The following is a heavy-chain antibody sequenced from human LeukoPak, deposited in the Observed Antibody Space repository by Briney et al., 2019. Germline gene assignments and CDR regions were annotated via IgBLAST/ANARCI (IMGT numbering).Heavy chain of an antibody. J-gene: IGHJ4*02. CDR2: ISGSGDRT. CDR1: GFTFSYYG. D-gene: IGHD5-24*01. Sequence: QPGGSLRLPCAASGFTFSYYGMNWVRQAPGKGLEWVSGISGSGDRTYYEDSVKGRFTISRDNAKNSLYLQMNSLRVEDTAVYYCARPRGNVEMATNPFDYWGQGTLVTVSS. V-gene: IGHV3-23*01. CDR3: ARPRGNVEMATNPFDY.